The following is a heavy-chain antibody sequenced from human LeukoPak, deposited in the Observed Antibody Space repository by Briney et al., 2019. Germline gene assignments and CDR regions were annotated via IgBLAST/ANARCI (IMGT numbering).Heavy chain of an antibody. CDR3: ARAGYSGSDFSV. CDR2: INHSGST. CDR1: GGSFSGYY. Sequence: SETLSLTCAVYGGSFSGYYWSWIRQPPGKGLEWIGEINHSGSTNYNPSLKSRVTISVDTSKNHFSLKLSSVTAADTAVYYCARAGYSGSDFSVWGKGTTVTVSS. D-gene: IGHD5-12*01. J-gene: IGHJ6*04. V-gene: IGHV4-34*01.